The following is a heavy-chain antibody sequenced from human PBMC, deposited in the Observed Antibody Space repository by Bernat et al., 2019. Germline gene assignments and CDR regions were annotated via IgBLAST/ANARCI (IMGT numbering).Heavy chain of an antibody. CDR2: INHSVST. CDR3: ARGLPTFPSARGYSYVRNY. Sequence: QVQLQQWGAGLLKPSETLSLTCAVYGGSFSGYYWSWIRQPPGNVLDWIGEINHSVSTNYNPSLKSRVNISVDTSKNQFSLKLSSVTAADTAVYYCARGLPTFPSARGYSYVRNYWGQGTLVTVSS. CDR1: GGSFSGYY. V-gene: IGHV4-34*01. D-gene: IGHD5-18*01. J-gene: IGHJ4*02.